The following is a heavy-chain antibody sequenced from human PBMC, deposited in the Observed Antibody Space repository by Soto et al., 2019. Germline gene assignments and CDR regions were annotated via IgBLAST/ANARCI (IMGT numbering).Heavy chain of an antibody. CDR3: ARDLDRAVAGTLGMDV. J-gene: IGHJ6*02. Sequence: QVQLVQSGAEVKKPGASVKVSCKASGYTFTSYYMHWVRQAPGQGLEWMGIINTSGGSTSYAQKFQGRVTMTRDTSKSTVYMELSSRRSEDTAVYYCARDLDRAVAGTLGMDVWGQGTTVTVSS. V-gene: IGHV1-46*01. D-gene: IGHD6-19*01. CDR2: INTSGGST. CDR1: GYTFTSYY.